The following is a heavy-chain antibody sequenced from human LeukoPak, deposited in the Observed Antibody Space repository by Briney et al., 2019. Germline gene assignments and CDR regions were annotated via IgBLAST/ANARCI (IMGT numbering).Heavy chain of an antibody. CDR2: IYPGDSDT. V-gene: IGHV5-51*01. D-gene: IGHD3-10*01. CDR3: ARVHPYYYGSGSYYNPFFDY. J-gene: IGHJ4*02. Sequence: GESLKISCKGSGYSFTSYWIGWVRQMPGKGLEWMGIIYPGDSDTRYSPSFQGQVTISADKSISTAYLQWSSLKASDTAMYYCARVHPYYYGSGSYYNPFFDYWGQGTLVTVSS. CDR1: GYSFTSYW.